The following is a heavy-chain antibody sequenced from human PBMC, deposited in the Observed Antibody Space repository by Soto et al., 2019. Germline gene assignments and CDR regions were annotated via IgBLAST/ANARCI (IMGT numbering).Heavy chain of an antibody. D-gene: IGHD1-7*01. V-gene: IGHV4-30-4*01. CDR2: IYYSGST. CDR3: ARDRTGTAKFDY. J-gene: IGHJ4*02. CDR1: GGSISSGDYY. Sequence: PSETLSLTCTVSGGSISSGDYYWSWIRQPPGKGLEWIGYIYYSGSTYYNPSLKSRVTISVDTSKNQFSLKLSSVTAADTAVYYCARDRTGTAKFDYWGQGTLVTVSS.